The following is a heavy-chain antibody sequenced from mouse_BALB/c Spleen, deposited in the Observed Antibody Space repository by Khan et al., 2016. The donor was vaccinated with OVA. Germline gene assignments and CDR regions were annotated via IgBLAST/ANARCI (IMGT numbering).Heavy chain of an antibody. CDR2: ISYSGST. J-gene: IGHJ4*01. V-gene: IGHV3-2*02. D-gene: IGHD1-1*01. CDR1: GYSITTNYA. Sequence: EVQLVESGPGLVKPSQSLSLTCTVTGYSITTNYAWDWIRQFPGNKLEWMGYISYSGSTSYNQSLKSRISITRDTSKNQFFLQLNSVTTEDTATYDCARKNYYGYAVDYWGQGTSVTVSA. CDR3: ARKNYYGYAVDY.